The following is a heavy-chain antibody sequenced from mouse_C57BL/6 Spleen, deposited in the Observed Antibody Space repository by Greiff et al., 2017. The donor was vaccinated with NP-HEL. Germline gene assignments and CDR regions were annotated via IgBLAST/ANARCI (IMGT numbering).Heavy chain of an antibody. CDR1: GYAFSSSW. CDR2: IYPGNGDT. J-gene: IGHJ4*01. V-gene: IGHV1-82*01. Sequence: QVQLQQSGPELVKPGASVKISCKASGYAFSSSWMNWVKQRPGKGLEWIGRIYPGNGDTNYNGKFKGKATLTADKSSSTAYMQLSSLTSEDSAVYFCAPIVATRYAMDYWGQGTSVTVSS. CDR3: APIVATRYAMDY. D-gene: IGHD1-1*01.